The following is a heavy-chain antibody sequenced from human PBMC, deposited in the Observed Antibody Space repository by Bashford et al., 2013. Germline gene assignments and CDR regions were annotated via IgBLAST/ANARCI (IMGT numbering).Heavy chain of an antibody. D-gene: IGHD3-9*01. CDR1: GDSISGYS. CDR3: ARGLAGHFDNNYFDA. CDR2: RWSWEH. J-gene: IGHJ5*02. Sequence: SETLSLTCTVSGDSISGYSWSWIRQPPEGTGVDWACRWSWEHKVRPSLGSRVTMSVDTSKNHFSLKLSSATAADTAVYFCARGLAGHFDNNYFDAWGQGVLVTVSS. V-gene: IGHV4-4*07.